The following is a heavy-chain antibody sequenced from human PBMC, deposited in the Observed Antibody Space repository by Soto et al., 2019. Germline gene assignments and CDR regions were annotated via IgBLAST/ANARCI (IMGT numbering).Heavy chain of an antibody. CDR1: GFSLISRPMG. V-gene: IGHV2-5*02. CDR2: IYWDDDK. CDR3: AHRLGGFTWKDAYFDY. J-gene: IGHJ4*02. Sequence: QITLKESGPTVVEPTETLTLTCSFSGFSLISRPMGVRWIRQSPGKALEWLAVIYWDDDKRDNPSLRSRLTITKDTSKKQVVLTMTYMEPPDTATYYCAHRLGGFTWKDAYFDYWGQGTPVTVSS. D-gene: IGHD1-1*01.